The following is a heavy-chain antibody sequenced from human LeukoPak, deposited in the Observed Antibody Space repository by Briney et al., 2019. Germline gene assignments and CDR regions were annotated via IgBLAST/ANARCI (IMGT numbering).Heavy chain of an antibody. D-gene: IGHD3-22*01. J-gene: IGHJ4*02. V-gene: IGHV6-1*01. CDR3: ARGTGDSCKD. CDR2: TYYRSKWRN. CDR1: GDSVSSNSAS. Sequence: SQTLSLTCAISGDSVSSNSASWNWIRQSPSRGLEWLGRTYYRSKWRNDYAVSVKSRITISPDTSKNQFSLQLNSVTPEDTAVDYRARGTGDSCKDWGLGTLVTVSS.